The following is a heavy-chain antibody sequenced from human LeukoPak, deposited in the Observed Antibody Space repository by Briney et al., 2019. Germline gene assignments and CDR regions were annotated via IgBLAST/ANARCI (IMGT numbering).Heavy chain of an antibody. CDR3: ARGPNYGARTDYLDY. V-gene: IGHV3-7*03. D-gene: IGHD4-17*01. CDR1: GFTFSSYS. Sequence: PGGSLRLSCAASGFTFSSYSMNWVRQAPGKGLEWVANIKQGGREKNYVDSVKGRFTVSRDDAMNSLYLQMNSLGAEDTAIYYCARGPNYGARTDYLDYWGQGTLVTVSS. CDR2: IKQGGREK. J-gene: IGHJ4*02.